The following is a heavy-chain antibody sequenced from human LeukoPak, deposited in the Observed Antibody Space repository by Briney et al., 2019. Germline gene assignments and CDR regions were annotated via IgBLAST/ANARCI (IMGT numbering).Heavy chain of an antibody. J-gene: IGHJ4*02. CDR1: DYSISNDYY. D-gene: IGHD4-23*01. CDR3: ARWEGGNAGMTDY. Sequence: PSETLSLTCSVSDYSISNDYYWGWIRQPPGKGLEWIGSIYNRGTNHYNPSLKSRVTISVDTSKNQFSLKLSSVTAADTAVYYCARWEGGNAGMTDYWGQGTLVTVSS. V-gene: IGHV4-38-2*02. CDR2: IYNRGTN.